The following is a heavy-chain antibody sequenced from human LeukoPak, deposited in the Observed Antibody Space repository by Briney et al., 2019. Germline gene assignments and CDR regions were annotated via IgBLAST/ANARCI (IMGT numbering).Heavy chain of an antibody. Sequence: GGALRLSCTASGFHFRDYYMGWVRQAPGKGLEWVANIIEDGSKKYYVDSVEGRFTISRDNAKNSVYLQMKSLRAEDTGLYYCARGVVSAAIRGGPFDYWGQGTLVTVSS. CDR3: ARGVVSAAIRGGPFDY. CDR2: IIEDGSKK. V-gene: IGHV3-7*01. D-gene: IGHD2-2*02. CDR1: GFHFRDYY. J-gene: IGHJ4*02.